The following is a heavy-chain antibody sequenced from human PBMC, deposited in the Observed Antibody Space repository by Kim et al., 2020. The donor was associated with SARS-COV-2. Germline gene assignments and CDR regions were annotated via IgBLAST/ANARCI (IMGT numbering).Heavy chain of an antibody. V-gene: IGHV4-4*02. J-gene: IGHJ4*02. CDR2: IYHSGST. D-gene: IGHD3-3*01. Sequence: SETLSLTCAVSGGSISSSNWWSWVRQPPGKGLEWIGEIYHSGSTNYNPSLKSRVTISVDKSKNQFSLKLSSVTAADTAVYYCATRPNPDFWSPYYFDYWGQGTLVTVSS. CDR1: GGSISSSNW. CDR3: ATRPNPDFWSPYYFDY.